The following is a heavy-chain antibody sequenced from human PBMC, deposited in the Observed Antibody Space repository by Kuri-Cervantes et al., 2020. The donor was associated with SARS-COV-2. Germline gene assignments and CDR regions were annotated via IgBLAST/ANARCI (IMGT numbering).Heavy chain of an antibody. V-gene: IGHV3-30*03. CDR3: AREEAAPT. D-gene: IGHD6-6*01. CDR1: GFTFSSYG. Sequence: GGSLRLSCAASGFTFSSYGMHWVRQAPGKGLEWVAVISYDGSNKYYADSVKGRFAISRDNAKNSLYLQMNSLRAEDTAVYFCAREEAAPTRGQGTLVTVSS. CDR2: ISYDGSNK. J-gene: IGHJ4*01.